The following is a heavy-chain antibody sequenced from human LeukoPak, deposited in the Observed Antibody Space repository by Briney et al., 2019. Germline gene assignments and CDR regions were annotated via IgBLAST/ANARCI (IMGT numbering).Heavy chain of an antibody. CDR3: AAQDVNWFDP. D-gene: IGHD2-15*01. Sequence: ASETLSLTCTVSGGSISSGGYYWSWIRQHPGKGLEWIGYIYYSGSTYYNPSLKSRVTISVDTSKNQFSLKLSSVTAADTAVYYCAAQDVNWFDPWGQGTLVTVSS. CDR2: IYYSGST. CDR1: GGSISSGGYY. J-gene: IGHJ5*02. V-gene: IGHV4-31*03.